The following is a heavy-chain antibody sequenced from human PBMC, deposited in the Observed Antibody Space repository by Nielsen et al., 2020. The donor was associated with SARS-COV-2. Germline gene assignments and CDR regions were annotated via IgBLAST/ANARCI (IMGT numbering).Heavy chain of an antibody. D-gene: IGHD4-23*01. CDR3: AKAAYGDNSPAYYYYGMDV. Sequence: GESLKISCAASGFTFSSYWMSWVRQAPGKGLEWVSAISGSGGSTYYADSVKGRFTISRDNSKNTLYLQMNSLRAEDTAVYYCAKAAYGDNSPAYYYYGMDVWGQGTTVTVSS. J-gene: IGHJ6*02. CDR1: GFTFSSYW. CDR2: ISGSGGST. V-gene: IGHV3-23*01.